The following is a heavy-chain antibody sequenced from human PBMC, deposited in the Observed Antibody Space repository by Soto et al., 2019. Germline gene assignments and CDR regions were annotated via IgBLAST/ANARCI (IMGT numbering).Heavy chain of an antibody. CDR1: GFPFSSYA. D-gene: IGHD3-10*01. Sequence: PGGSLRLSCAASGFPFSSYAMSWVRQAPGKGLEWVSAISGSGGSTYYADSVKGRFTISRDNSKNTLYLQMNSLRAEDTAVYYCAKGLDYYGSGSYLVGMDVWGQGTTVTVSS. V-gene: IGHV3-23*01. CDR3: AKGLDYYGSGSYLVGMDV. J-gene: IGHJ6*02. CDR2: ISGSGGST.